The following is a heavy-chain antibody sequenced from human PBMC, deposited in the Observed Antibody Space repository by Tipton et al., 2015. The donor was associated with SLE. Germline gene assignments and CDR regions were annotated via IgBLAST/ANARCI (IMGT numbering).Heavy chain of an antibody. Sequence: TLSLTCAVYGGSFSGYYWSWIRQPPGKGLEWIGEINHSGSTNYNPSLKSRVTISVDTSKNQFSLKLSSVTAADTAVYYCARASVGAMDVWGQGTTVTVSS. CDR1: GGSFSGYY. CDR3: ARASVGAMDV. V-gene: IGHV4-34*01. D-gene: IGHD3-16*01. CDR2: INHSGST. J-gene: IGHJ6*02.